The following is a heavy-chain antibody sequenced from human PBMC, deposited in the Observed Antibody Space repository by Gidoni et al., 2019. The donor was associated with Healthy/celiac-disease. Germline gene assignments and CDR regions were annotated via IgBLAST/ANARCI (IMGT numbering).Heavy chain of an antibody. J-gene: IGHJ5*02. CDR2: INPNSGGT. CDR3: ARGGIVVVVAGINWFDP. D-gene: IGHD2-15*01. V-gene: IGHV1-2*02. Sequence: QVQLVQSGAEVKKPGASVTVSCKASGYPFPRSYMHWVRQATGQGLEWMGWINPNSGGTNYAQKFQGRVTMTRDTSISTAYMELSRLRSDDTAVYYCARGGIVVVVAGINWFDPWGQGTLVTVSS. CDR1: GYPFPRSY.